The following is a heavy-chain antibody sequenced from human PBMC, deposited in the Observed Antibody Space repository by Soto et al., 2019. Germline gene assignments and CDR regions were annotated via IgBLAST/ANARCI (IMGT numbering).Heavy chain of an antibody. V-gene: IGHV4-34*01. CDR2: INHSGST. CDR3: ARGDYYYYGMDV. CDR1: GGSFSGYY. Sequence: PSETLSLTCAVYGGSFSGYYWSWIRQPPGKGLEWIGEINHSGSTNYNPSLKSRVTISVDTSKNQFSLKLSSVTAADTAVYYCARGDYYYYGMDVWGQGTTVT. J-gene: IGHJ6*02.